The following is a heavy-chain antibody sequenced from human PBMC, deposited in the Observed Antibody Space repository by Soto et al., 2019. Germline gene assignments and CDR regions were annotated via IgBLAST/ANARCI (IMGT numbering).Heavy chain of an antibody. Sequence: EASVKVSCKASGYTFTGYYMHWVRQAPGQGLEWMGWINPNSGGTNYAQKFQGRVTMTRDTSISTAYMELSRLRSDDTAVYYCARDKKDFWSGFFLDYWGQGTLVTVSS. J-gene: IGHJ4*02. CDR2: INPNSGGT. CDR1: GYTFTGYY. D-gene: IGHD3-3*01. V-gene: IGHV1-2*02. CDR3: ARDKKDFWSGFFLDY.